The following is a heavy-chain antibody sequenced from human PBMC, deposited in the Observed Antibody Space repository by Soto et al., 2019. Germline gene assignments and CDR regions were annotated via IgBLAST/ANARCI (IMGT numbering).Heavy chain of an antibody. CDR2: LSAGGTAT. Sequence: GGSLRLSCAASGFIFSSGAMTWVRQAPGKGLEWVSGLSAGGTATYYADSVKGRFTISRDNSKNTLYLQMNSLRAEDTAVYYCAKNSKWDYHDYWGQGTLVTVSS. J-gene: IGHJ4*02. V-gene: IGHV3-23*01. CDR1: GFIFSSGA. D-gene: IGHD1-7*01. CDR3: AKNSKWDYHDY.